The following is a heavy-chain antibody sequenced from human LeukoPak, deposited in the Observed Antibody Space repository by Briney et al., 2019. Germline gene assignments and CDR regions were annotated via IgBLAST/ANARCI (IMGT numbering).Heavy chain of an antibody. J-gene: IGHJ4*02. CDR3: ARDIMVRQQTMGY. V-gene: IGHV1-46*01. CDR1: GYTFTSYY. Sequence: ASVKASCKASGYTFTSYYMHWVRQAPGQGLEWMGIINPSGGSTIYAQKFQGRVTMTRDTSTSTVYMELSSLRSDDTAVYYCARDIMVRQQTMGYWGQGTLVTVSS. D-gene: IGHD4/OR15-4a*01. CDR2: INPSGGST.